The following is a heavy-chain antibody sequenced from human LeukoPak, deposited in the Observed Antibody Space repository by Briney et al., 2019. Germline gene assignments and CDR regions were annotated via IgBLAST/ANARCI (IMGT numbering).Heavy chain of an antibody. CDR3: ARAGAVVDNWFDP. Sequence: GASVKVSCKASGYTFTGYYMHWVRQAPGQGLEWMGWINPNSGGTNYAQKLQDRVTMTTDTSTTTAYMELRSLRSDDTAVYYCARAGAVVDNWFDPWGQGTLVTVSS. CDR1: GYTFTGYY. J-gene: IGHJ5*02. V-gene: IGHV1-2*02. CDR2: INPNSGGT. D-gene: IGHD2-15*01.